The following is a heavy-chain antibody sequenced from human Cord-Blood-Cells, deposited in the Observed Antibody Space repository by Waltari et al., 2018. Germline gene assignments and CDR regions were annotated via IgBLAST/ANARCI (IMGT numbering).Heavy chain of an antibody. CDR2: IYHSGST. Sequence: QVQLQESGPGLVKPSETLSLTCTVPGYSISSGYYWGWIRQPPGKGLEWIGSIYHSGSTYDNPSLKSRVTISVDTSKNQFSLKLSSVTAADTAVYYCARGQQLVDWYFDLWGRGTLVTVSS. V-gene: IGHV4-38-2*02. CDR1: GYSISSGYY. J-gene: IGHJ2*01. D-gene: IGHD6-13*01. CDR3: ARGQQLVDWYFDL.